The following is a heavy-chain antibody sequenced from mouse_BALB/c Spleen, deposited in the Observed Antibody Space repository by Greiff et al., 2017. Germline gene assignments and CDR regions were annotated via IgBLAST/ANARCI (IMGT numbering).Heavy chain of an antibody. CDR1: GFTFSSFG. J-gene: IGHJ4*01. D-gene: IGHD2-3*01. CDR3: AREGGFDGYYEGVYYAMDY. CDR2: ISSGSSTI. Sequence: EVKLVESGGGLVQPGGSRKLSCAASGFTFSSFGMHWVRQAPEKGLEWVAYISSGSSTIYYADTVKGRFTISRDNPKNTLFLQMTSLRSEDTAMYYCAREGGFDGYYEGVYYAMDYWGQGTSVTVSS. V-gene: IGHV5-17*02.